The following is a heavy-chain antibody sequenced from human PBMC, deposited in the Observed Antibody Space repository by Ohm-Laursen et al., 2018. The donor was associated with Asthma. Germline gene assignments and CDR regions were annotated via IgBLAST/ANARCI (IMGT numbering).Heavy chain of an antibody. CDR1: GYTFSRYS. D-gene: IGHD3-16*01. CDR3: AREWGGMDV. CDR2: ISTASTFI. Sequence: SLRLSCSASGYTFSRYSIHWVRQIPGKGLEWVASISTASTFIYYADSVRGRFTTSRDNAKNLVFLQMNDVRAEDTALYYCAREWGGMDVWGQGTTVTVSS. V-gene: IGHV3-21*01. J-gene: IGHJ6*02.